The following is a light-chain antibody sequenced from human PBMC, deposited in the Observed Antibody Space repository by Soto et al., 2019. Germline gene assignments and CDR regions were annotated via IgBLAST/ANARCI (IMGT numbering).Light chain of an antibody. CDR2: KAS. J-gene: IGKJ1*01. CDR3: QQYDHYWT. CDR1: QSISSW. V-gene: IGKV1-5*03. Sequence: DIQMTQSPSTLSASVGDRVTITCRASQSISSWLAWYQQKPGKAPKLLIYKASSLESGGPSRFSGSGSGTEFTLTISILHPDDFAAYYCQQYDHYWTFGQGTKVEIK.